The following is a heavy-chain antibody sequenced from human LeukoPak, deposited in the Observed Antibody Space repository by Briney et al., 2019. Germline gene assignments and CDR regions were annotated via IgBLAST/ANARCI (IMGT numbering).Heavy chain of an antibody. CDR2: ISGSGGST. J-gene: IGHJ4*02. CDR3: AKGSSGWLTHYFDY. CDR1: GFVFSDYT. V-gene: IGHV3-23*01. D-gene: IGHD6-19*01. Sequence: GESLRLSCAGSGFVFSDYTMTWVRQAPGKGLEWVSAISGSGGSTYYADSVKGRFTISRDNSKNTLYLQMNSLRAEDTAVYYCAKGSSGWLTHYFDYWGQGTLITVSS.